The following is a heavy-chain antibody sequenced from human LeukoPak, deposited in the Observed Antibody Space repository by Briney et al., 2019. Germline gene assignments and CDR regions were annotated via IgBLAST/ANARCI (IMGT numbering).Heavy chain of an antibody. CDR3: ANHHGDPRWYYFDY. CDR1: GFTFSSYE. J-gene: IGHJ4*02. CDR2: ISSSGSTI. D-gene: IGHD4-17*01. V-gene: IGHV3-48*03. Sequence: PGGSLRLSCAASGFTFSSYEMNWVRQAPGKGLEWVSYISSSGSTIYYADSVKGRFTISRDNAKNSLYLQMNSLRAEDTAVYYCANHHGDPRWYYFDYWGQGTLVTVSS.